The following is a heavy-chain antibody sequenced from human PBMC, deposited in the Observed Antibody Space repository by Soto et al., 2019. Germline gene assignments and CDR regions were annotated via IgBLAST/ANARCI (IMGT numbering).Heavy chain of an antibody. CDR3: ARGEEWLLGGLFYYFDY. V-gene: IGHV1-2*04. CDR2: INPNSGGT. Sequence: ASVKVSCQASGYTFTCYYMHLVRQAPGQGLEWMGWINPNSGGTNYAQKFQGWVTMTRDTSISTAYMELSRLRSDDTAVYYCARGEEWLLGGLFYYFDYWGQGTLVTVSS. D-gene: IGHD3-3*01. J-gene: IGHJ4*02. CDR1: GYTFTCYY.